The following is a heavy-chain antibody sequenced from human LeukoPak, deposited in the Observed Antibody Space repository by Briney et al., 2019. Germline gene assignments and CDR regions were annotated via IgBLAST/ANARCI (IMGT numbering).Heavy chain of an antibody. CDR2: ISGSGGST. CDR3: AKDRLGSSWYNWFDP. Sequence: PGGSLRLSCAASGFTFSSYAMSWVRQAPGKGLEWVSAISGSGGSTYYADSVKGRFTISRDNSKNTLYPQMNSLRAEDTAVYYCAKDRLGSSWYNWFDPWGQGTLVTVSS. J-gene: IGHJ5*02. V-gene: IGHV3-23*01. CDR1: GFTFSSYA. D-gene: IGHD6-13*01.